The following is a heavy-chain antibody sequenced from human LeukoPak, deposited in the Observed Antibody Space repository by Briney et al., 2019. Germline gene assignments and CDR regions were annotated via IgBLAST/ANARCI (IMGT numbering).Heavy chain of an antibody. V-gene: IGHV3-23*01. J-gene: IGHJ4*02. Sequence: PGGSLRLSCASSGFTFSSYVMSWVRQGPGKGLEWVSTITVSDTTYYADSVKGRITISRDNSKSTLYLQMNSLRAGDTAVYYCAKDRGVLVPQEYWGQGTLVTVSS. D-gene: IGHD3-10*01. CDR3: AKDRGVLVPQEY. CDR2: ITVSDTT. CDR1: GFTFSSYV.